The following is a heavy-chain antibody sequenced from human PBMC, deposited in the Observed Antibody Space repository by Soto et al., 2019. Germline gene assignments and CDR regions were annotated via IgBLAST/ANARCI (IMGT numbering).Heavy chain of an antibody. J-gene: IGHJ2*01. Sequence: LRLSFEASGFTVSGTYMSWVRQAPGKGLECVSVLHSGGDTFYADSVKGRFTISRDKYKNKLYLQMNSLRAEDTAVYFCARDQLKGQYWYFDLSGRGILVTVSS. CDR2: LHSGGDT. CDR3: ARDQLKGQYWYFDL. CDR1: GFTVSGTY. V-gene: IGHV3-53*01.